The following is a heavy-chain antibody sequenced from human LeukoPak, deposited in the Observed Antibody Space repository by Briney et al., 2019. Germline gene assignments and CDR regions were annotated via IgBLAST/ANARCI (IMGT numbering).Heavy chain of an antibody. V-gene: IGHV3-33*01. CDR3: ARGGDFWSVPIDY. CDR1: GFTFSSYG. CDR2: IWYDGSNK. D-gene: IGHD3-3*01. J-gene: IGHJ4*02. Sequence: GGSLRLSCAASGFTFSSYGMHWVRQAPGKGLEWVAVIWYDGSNKYYADSVKGQFTISRDNSKNTLYLQMNSLRAEDTAVYYCARGGDFWSVPIDYWGQGTLVTVSS.